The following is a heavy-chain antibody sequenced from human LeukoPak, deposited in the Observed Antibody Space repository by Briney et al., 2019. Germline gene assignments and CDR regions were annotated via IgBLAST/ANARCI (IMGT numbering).Heavy chain of an antibody. CDR2: IYSGGST. CDR3: ARGEPYGGNSFDY. V-gene: IGHV3-53*01. J-gene: IGHJ4*02. D-gene: IGHD4-23*01. Sequence: GGSLRLSCAASGFTVSSNYMSWVRQAPGKGLERVSVIYSGGSTYYADSVKGRFTISRDNSKNTLYLQMNSLRAEDTAVYYCARGEPYGGNSFDYWGQGTLVTVSS. CDR1: GFTVSSNY.